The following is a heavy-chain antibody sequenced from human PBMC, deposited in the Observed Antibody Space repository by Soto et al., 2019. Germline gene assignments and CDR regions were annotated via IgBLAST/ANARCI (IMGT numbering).Heavy chain of an antibody. CDR3: ARDRVLAYIVATEGFDY. Sequence: GGSLRLSCAASGFTFSSYWMSWVRQAPGKGLEWVANIKQDGSEKYYVDSVKGRLTISRDNAKNSLYLQMNSLRAEDTAVYYCARDRVLAYIVATEGFDYWGQGTLVTVSS. D-gene: IGHD5-12*01. CDR1: GFTFSSYW. V-gene: IGHV3-7*01. J-gene: IGHJ4*02. CDR2: IKQDGSEK.